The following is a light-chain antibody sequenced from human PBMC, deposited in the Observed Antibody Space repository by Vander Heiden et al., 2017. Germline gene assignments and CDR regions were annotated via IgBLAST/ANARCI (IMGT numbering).Light chain of an antibody. V-gene: IGKV1-39*01. CDR1: QSISSY. Sequence: DIQMTQSPSSLSASVGDRVTITCRASQSISSYLIWYQQKPGKAPNLLIYTASTLQRGVPSRFSGGGSGTDFTLTNSNLQPEDFATYYCQQSYITPFTFGGGTKVEIK. CDR2: TAS. J-gene: IGKJ4*01. CDR3: QQSYITPFT.